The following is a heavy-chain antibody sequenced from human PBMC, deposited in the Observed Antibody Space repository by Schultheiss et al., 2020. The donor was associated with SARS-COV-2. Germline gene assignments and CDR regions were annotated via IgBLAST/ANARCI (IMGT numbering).Heavy chain of an antibody. CDR3: ARRGVTTSDWFDP. CDR1: GYSFTSYW. D-gene: IGHD4-17*01. Sequence: GESLKISCKGSGYSFTSYWIGWVRQMPGKGLEWMGIIYPGDSDTIYSPSLQGQVTISVDKSISTAYLQWSSLKASDTAMYYCARRGVTTSDWFDPWGQGTLVTVSS. CDR2: IYPGDSDT. V-gene: IGHV5-51*01. J-gene: IGHJ5*02.